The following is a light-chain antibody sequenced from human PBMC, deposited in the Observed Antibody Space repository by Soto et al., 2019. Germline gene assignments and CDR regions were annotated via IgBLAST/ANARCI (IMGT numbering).Light chain of an antibody. CDR2: SNN. V-gene: IGLV1-44*01. CDR3: ATWDDSLNGYV. CDR1: NSNIGSNT. J-gene: IGLJ1*01. Sequence: QSVLTQTPSASATPGQRVTISCSGTNSNIGSNTIAWYQQLPGTAPKRLIHSNNQRPSGVPDRFSASKSGTSASLAISGLQSEDEADYYCATWDDSLNGYVFGIGTKVTVL.